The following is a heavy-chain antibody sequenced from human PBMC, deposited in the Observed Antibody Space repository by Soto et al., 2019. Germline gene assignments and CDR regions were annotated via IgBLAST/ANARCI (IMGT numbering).Heavy chain of an antibody. CDR2: IIPIFGTA. V-gene: IGHV1-69*13. CDR3: ARERIGRNYYDSSGNDAFDI. CDR1: GGTFSSYA. J-gene: IGHJ3*02. D-gene: IGHD3-22*01. Sequence: SSVKVSCKASGGTFSSYAISWVRQAPGQGLEWMGGIIPIFGTANYAQKFQGRVTITADESTSTAYMELSSLRSEDTAVYYCARERIGRNYYDSSGNDAFDIWGQGTMVTVSS.